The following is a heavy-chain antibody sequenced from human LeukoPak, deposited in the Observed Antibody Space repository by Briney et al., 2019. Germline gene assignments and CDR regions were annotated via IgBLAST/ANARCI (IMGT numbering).Heavy chain of an antibody. Sequence: SVKVSCKASGGTFSSYAISWVRQAPGQGLEWMGGIIPIFGTANYAQKFQGRVTITADESTSTAYMELSSMRSEDTAVYYCARGLPAAIVWNWFDPWGQGTLVTVSS. CDR2: IIPIFGTA. J-gene: IGHJ5*02. V-gene: IGHV1-69*01. CDR1: GGTFSSYA. CDR3: ARGLPAAIVWNWFDP. D-gene: IGHD2-2*01.